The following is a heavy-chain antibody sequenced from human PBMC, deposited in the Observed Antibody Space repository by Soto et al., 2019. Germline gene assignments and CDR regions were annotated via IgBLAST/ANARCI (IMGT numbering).Heavy chain of an antibody. CDR1: GYTFTGYY. Sequence: ASVKVSCKASGYTFTGYYMHWVRQAPGQGLEWMGWINPNSGGTNYAQKFQGRVTMTRDTSSSTAYMELSRLRSDATAVYYCASANYDILTGYEYYYYYGMDVWGQGTTVTVSS. D-gene: IGHD3-9*01. J-gene: IGHJ6*02. V-gene: IGHV1-2*02. CDR3: ASANYDILTGYEYYYYYGMDV. CDR2: INPNSGGT.